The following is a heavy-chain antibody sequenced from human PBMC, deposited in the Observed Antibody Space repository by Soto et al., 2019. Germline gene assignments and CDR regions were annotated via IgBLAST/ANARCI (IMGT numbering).Heavy chain of an antibody. Sequence: QVQLVESGGGVVQPGKSLRLSCAASGFIFSNYGMHWVRQAPGKGLEWVAIILHDGSNNYYADSVKGRFVISRDNSKNTLYLQMYSLRAEDTAVYYCSRGLPADCWGQGSLVTVSS. CDR3: SRGLPADC. CDR1: GFIFSNYG. CDR2: ILHDGSNN. V-gene: IGHV3-30*03. D-gene: IGHD5-12*01. J-gene: IGHJ4*02.